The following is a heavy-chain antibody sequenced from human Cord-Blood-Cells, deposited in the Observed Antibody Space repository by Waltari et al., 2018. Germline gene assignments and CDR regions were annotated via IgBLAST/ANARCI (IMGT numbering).Heavy chain of an antibody. Sequence: QVQLVQSGAEVKKPGASVKVSCKASGYTFTSYAMHWVRQAPGQRLEWMGWINAGNGNTKYSQKFQGRVTITRDTSASTAYMELSSLRSEDTAVYYCARGLHVGELSLYFDYWGQGTLVTVSS. CDR3: ARGLHVGELSLYFDY. CDR1: GYTFTSYA. V-gene: IGHV1-3*01. CDR2: INAGNGNT. D-gene: IGHD3-16*02. J-gene: IGHJ4*02.